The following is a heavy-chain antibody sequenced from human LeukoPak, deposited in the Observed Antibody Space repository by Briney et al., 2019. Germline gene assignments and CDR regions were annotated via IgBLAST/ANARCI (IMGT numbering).Heavy chain of an antibody. J-gene: IGHJ4*02. D-gene: IGHD3-22*01. CDR2: INHSGST. CDR1: GRSFSGYY. Sequence: SETLSLTCAVYGRSFSGYYWSWIRQPPGKGLEWIGEINHSGSTNYNPSLKSRVTISVDTSKNQFSLKLSSVTAADTAVYYCARGGYYYDSSGYAYYFDYWGQGTLVTVSS. CDR3: ARGGYYYDSSGYAYYFDY. V-gene: IGHV4-34*01.